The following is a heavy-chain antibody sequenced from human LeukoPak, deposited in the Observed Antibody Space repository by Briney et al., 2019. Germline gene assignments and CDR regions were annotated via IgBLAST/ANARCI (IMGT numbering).Heavy chain of an antibody. Sequence: SETLSLTCTVSGGSIRSSYYYWGWIRQPPGKGLEWIGSIYDSGSTYYNPSLKSRVTISVDTSKNQFSLKLSSVTAADTAVYYCARRDFWSGLDPWGQGTLVTVSS. CDR2: IYDSGST. V-gene: IGHV4-39*01. CDR3: ARRDFWSGLDP. D-gene: IGHD3-3*01. CDR1: GGSIRSSYYY. J-gene: IGHJ5*02.